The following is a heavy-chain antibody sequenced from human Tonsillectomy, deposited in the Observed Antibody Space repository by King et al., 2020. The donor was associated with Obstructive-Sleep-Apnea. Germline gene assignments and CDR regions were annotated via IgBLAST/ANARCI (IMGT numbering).Heavy chain of an antibody. CDR1: GFTFTSYS. V-gene: IGHV3-48*04. Sequence: EVQLVESGGGLVQPGGSLRLSCATSGFTFTSYSMNWVRQAPGKGLEWVSFISSQSDTIHYADSVKGRFTISRDNARNSLYLQMNSLRAEDTGVYYCAKDGCLSGDCYPTEYFHHWGQGTLVTVAS. CDR2: ISSQSDTI. CDR3: AKDGCLSGDCYPTEYFHH. J-gene: IGHJ1*01. D-gene: IGHD2-21*02.